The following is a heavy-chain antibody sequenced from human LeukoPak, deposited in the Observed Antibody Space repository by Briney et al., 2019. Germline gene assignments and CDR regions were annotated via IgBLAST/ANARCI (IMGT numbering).Heavy chain of an antibody. CDR1: GGSISSGDYY. V-gene: IGHV4-31*03. J-gene: IGHJ4*02. D-gene: IGHD5-18*01. CDR3: ARDAFSPQYGRGYSFGY. CDR2: IYYSGST. Sequence: SQTLSLTCTVSGGSISSGDYYWSWIRQHPGKGLEWIGYIYYSGSTYYNPSLKSRVTISVDTSKNQFSLKLSSVTAADTAVYYCARDAFSPQYGRGYSFGYWGQGTLVTVSS.